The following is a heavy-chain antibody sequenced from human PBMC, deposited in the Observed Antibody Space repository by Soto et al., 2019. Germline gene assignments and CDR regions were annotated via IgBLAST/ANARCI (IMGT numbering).Heavy chain of an antibody. CDR1: GGTFSSYA. CDR3: ARESPYYDSSGYYPHFYGMDV. D-gene: IGHD3-22*01. CDR2: IIPIFGTA. V-gene: IGHV1-69*13. Sequence: AASVKVSCKSSGGTFSSYAISCVRPAPGQGLEWMGGIIPIFGTANYAQKFQGRVTITADESTSTAYMELSSLRSEDTAVYYCARESPYYDSSGYYPHFYGMDVWGQGTTVTVSS. J-gene: IGHJ6*02.